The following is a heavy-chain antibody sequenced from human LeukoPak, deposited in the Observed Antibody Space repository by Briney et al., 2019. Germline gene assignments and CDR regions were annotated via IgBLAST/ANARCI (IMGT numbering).Heavy chain of an antibody. D-gene: IGHD3-22*01. CDR2: ISQSGST. Sequence: PSQTLSLTCTVSGASISRGTSYWSWIRQPPGKGLEWIGYISQSGSTSYNPSLKSRVTISLDRSKNHFSLTLNSVTAADTAIYYCAREGSGSYFDSWGQGTLVTVSS. V-gene: IGHV4-30-2*01. CDR1: GASISRGTSY. CDR3: AREGSGSYFDS. J-gene: IGHJ4*02.